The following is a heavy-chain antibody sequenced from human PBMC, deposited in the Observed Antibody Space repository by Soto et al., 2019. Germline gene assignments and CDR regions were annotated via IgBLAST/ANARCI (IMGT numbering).Heavy chain of an antibody. CDR1: GYSFTSYW. V-gene: IGHV5-51*01. D-gene: IGHD6-19*01. CDR3: ARPREAGKNYYGVDV. Sequence: GESLKISCKGSGYSFTSYWIGWVRQMPGKGLEWMGIIYPGDSDTRYSPSFQGQVTISADKSISTAYLQWSSLKASDTAMYYCARPREAGKNYYGVDVWGQRTTVTVSS. CDR2: IYPGDSDT. J-gene: IGHJ6*02.